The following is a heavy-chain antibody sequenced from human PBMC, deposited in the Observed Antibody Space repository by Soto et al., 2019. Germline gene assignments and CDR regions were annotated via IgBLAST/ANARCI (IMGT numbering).Heavy chain of an antibody. CDR1: GYRFSDYA. V-gene: IGHV3-23*01. J-gene: IGHJ4*02. CDR2: ISESGGST. D-gene: IGHD6-13*01. Sequence: GSLRLSCSASGYRFSDYAMSWVRQAPGKGLEWVSVISESGGSTHYADSVRGRFTVSRDNSKNSLSLRMNSLRDEDTAVYFCAKRSPYSSGWYSPIFDYWGQGALVTVSS. CDR3: AKRSPYSSGWYSPIFDY.